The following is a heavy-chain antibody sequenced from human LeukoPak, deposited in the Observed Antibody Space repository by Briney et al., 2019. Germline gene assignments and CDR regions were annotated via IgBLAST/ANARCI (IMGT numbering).Heavy chain of an antibody. Sequence: GGSLRLSCAASGFSFISYGMHWVRQAPGKGLEWVGVISDDGRSKDYADSVKGRFTISRDNSKDTLYLQMNSLRVEDTAVYYCARDHNYAFDNWGQGTLVTVSS. CDR2: ISDDGRSK. J-gene: IGHJ4*02. CDR3: ARDHNYAFDN. CDR1: GFSFISYG. V-gene: IGHV3-30*03. D-gene: IGHD1-1*01.